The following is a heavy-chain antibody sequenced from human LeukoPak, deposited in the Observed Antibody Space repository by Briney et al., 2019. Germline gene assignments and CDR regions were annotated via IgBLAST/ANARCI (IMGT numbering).Heavy chain of an antibody. V-gene: IGHV4-4*07. CDR1: GGSISSHY. CDR2: IYASGST. J-gene: IGHJ6*03. CDR3: ARETNDEYYYYYMDV. Sequence: SETLSLTCTVSGGSISSHYWSWIRQPAGKGLEWIGRIYASGSTNYNPSLKSRVTISVDTSKNQFSLKLSSVTAADTAVYYCARETNDEYYYYYMDVWGKGTTVTVSS.